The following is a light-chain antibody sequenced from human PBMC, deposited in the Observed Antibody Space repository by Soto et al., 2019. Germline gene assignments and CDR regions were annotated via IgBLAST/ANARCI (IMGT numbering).Light chain of an antibody. J-gene: IGLJ1*01. V-gene: IGLV9-49*01. CDR3: GADHGSGSNFAYV. CDR1: SGYSNYK. Sequence: QSVLTQPPSASASLGASVTLTCTLSSGYSNYKVDWYQQRPGKGPRFVMRVGTGGSVGSKGDGIPDRFSVLGSGLNRNLTIKNLQEEDESDYHCGADHGSGSNFAYVFGTGTKVTVL. CDR2: VGTGGSVG.